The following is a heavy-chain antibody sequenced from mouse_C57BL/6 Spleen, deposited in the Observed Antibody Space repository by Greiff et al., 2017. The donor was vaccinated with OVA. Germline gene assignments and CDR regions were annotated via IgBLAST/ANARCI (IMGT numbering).Heavy chain of an antibody. CDR3: ARFYDYDGGYYFDY. CDR2: IYPGDGDT. D-gene: IGHD2-4*01. V-gene: IGHV1-80*01. J-gene: IGHJ2*01. Sequence: QVQLKESGAELVKPGASVKISCKASGYAFSSYWMNWVKQRPGKGLEWIGQIYPGDGDTNYNGKFKGKATLTADKSSSTAYMQLSSLTSEDSAVYFYARFYDYDGGYYFDYWGQGTTLTVSS. CDR1: GYAFSSYW.